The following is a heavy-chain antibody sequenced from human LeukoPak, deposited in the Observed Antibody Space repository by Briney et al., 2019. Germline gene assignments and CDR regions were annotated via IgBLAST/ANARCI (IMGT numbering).Heavy chain of an antibody. CDR3: ARARRNVVAANFPIYGMDV. CDR1: GYSISSGYY. Sequence: SETLSLTCTVSGYSISSGYYWGWIRQPPGKGLEWIGSIYHSGSTNYNPSLKSRVTISVDTSKNQFSLRLSSVTAADTAVYYCARARRNVVAANFPIYGMDVWGQGTTATVSS. CDR2: IYHSGST. D-gene: IGHD2-15*01. V-gene: IGHV4-38-2*02. J-gene: IGHJ6*02.